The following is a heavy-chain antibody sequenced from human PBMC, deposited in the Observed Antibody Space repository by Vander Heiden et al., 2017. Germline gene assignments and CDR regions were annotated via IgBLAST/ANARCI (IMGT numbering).Heavy chain of an antibody. J-gene: IGHJ4*02. Sequence: QVQLQESGPGLVKPSETLSLTCTVSGGSISSYYWSWIRQPPGKGLEWIGYIYYSGSTNYNPALKSRVTISVDTSKNQFSLKLSSVTAADTAVYYCARGPRFGELYLIDYWGQGTLVTVSS. CDR2: IYYSGST. D-gene: IGHD3-10*02. CDR3: ARGPRFGELYLIDY. V-gene: IGHV4-59*01. CDR1: GGSISSYY.